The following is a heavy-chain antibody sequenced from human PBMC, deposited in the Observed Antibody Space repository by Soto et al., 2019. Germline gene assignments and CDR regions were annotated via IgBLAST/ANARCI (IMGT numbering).Heavy chain of an antibody. CDR2: IWYDGSNK. CDR1: GFTFSSYG. V-gene: IGHV3-33*01. D-gene: IGHD4-4*01. CDR3: ARDLLYTVTTQLYYYYGMDV. Sequence: PGGSLRLSCVASGFTFSSYGMHWVRQAPGKGLEWVAVIWYDGSNKYYADSVKGRFTISRDNSKNTLYLQMNSLRAEDTAVYYCARDLLYTVTTQLYYYYGMDVWGQGTTVTVSS. J-gene: IGHJ6*02.